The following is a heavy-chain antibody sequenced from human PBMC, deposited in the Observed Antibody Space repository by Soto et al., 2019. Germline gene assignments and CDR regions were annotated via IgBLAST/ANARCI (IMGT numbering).Heavy chain of an antibody. CDR3: ARHRPRTYYYDSSGYWTFQH. J-gene: IGHJ1*01. D-gene: IGHD3-22*01. Sequence: PSETLSLTCTVSGGSISSTTHHWVWVRQPPGKGLEWIASVFYTGTTYYTPSLKSRVIISVDTSKNQFSLKLSSVTAADTAVYYCARHRPRTYYYDSSGYWTFQHWGQGTLVTVSS. V-gene: IGHV4-39*01. CDR1: GGSISSTTHH. CDR2: VFYTGTT.